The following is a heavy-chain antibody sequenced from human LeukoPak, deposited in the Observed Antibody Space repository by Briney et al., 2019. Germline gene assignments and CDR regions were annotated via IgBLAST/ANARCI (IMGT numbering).Heavy chain of an antibody. V-gene: IGHV4-38-2*02. CDR3: ARAPYTSYYYDSSGPTWGAFDI. Sequence: SETLSLTCTVSGYSISSGYYWGWIRQPPGKGLEWIGSIYHSGSTYYNPSLKSRVTISVDTSKNQFSLKLSSVTAADTAVYYCARAPYTSYYYDSSGPTWGAFDIWGQGTMVTVSS. CDR2: IYHSGST. D-gene: IGHD3-22*01. CDR1: GYSISSGYY. J-gene: IGHJ3*02.